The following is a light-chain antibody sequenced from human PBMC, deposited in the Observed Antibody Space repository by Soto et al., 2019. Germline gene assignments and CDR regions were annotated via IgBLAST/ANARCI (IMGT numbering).Light chain of an antibody. Sequence: EIVLTQSPGTLSLSPGERATLSCRASQSVPSDWLVGYRHKPGQAPRILIYGASSRATGVPDRVSGSGSGTDFTLTINSLEPEDFAVYYCQQYGNFPYTFGQGTKLEIK. J-gene: IGKJ2*01. V-gene: IGKV3-20*01. CDR3: QQYGNFPYT. CDR1: QSVPSDW. CDR2: GAS.